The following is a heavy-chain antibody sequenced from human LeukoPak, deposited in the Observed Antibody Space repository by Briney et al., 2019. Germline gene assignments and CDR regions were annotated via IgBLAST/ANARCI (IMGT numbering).Heavy chain of an antibody. V-gene: IGHV3-23*01. J-gene: IGHJ6*02. CDR1: GFTFSSYA. Sequence: GGSLRLSCAASGFTFSSYAMSWVRQAPGKGLEWVSSISGSGNRTYYADSVKGRFTISRDNSKNTLFLQMNSLRAEDTAVYYCAKNLYCGGGSCYPSALGMDVWGQGTTVTVSS. CDR3: AKNLYCGGGSCYPSALGMDV. CDR2: ISGSGNRT. D-gene: IGHD2-15*01.